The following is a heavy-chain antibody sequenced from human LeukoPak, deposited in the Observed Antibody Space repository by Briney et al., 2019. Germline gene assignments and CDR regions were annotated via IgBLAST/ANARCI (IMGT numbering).Heavy chain of an antibody. J-gene: IGHJ4*02. CDR2: ISGDGVTT. CDR3: AKGVNTVSFTFDY. D-gene: IGHD3-22*01. CDR1: GSTFHDYS. V-gene: IGHV3-43*02. Sequence: GGSLRLSCAASGSTFHDYSMHWVRQTPGKGLEWVSVISGDGVTTHYADSVKGRLTISRDNSKDSLYLQMDSLRAEDTAVYFCAKGVNTVSFTFDYWGQGTLVTVSS.